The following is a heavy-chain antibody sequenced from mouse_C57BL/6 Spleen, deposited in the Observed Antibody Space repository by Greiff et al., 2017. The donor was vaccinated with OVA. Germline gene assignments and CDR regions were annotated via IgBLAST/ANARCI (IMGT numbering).Heavy chain of an antibody. CDR3: ARDLGYYFDD. V-gene: IGHV5-16*01. CDR2: INYDGSST. J-gene: IGHJ2*01. Sequence: EVKLMESEGGLVQPGSSMKLSCTASGFTFSDYYMAWVRQVPEKGLEWVANINYDGSSTYYLDSLKSRFIISRDNAKNILYLQMSSLKSEDTATYYCARDLGYYFDDWGQGTTRTVSS. CDR1: GFTFSDYY. D-gene: IGHD3-1*01.